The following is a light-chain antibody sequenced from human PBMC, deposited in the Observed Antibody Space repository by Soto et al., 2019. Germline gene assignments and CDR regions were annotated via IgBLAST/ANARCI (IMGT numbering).Light chain of an antibody. CDR3: CSYAGSSTYV. J-gene: IGLJ1*01. CDR1: SSDVGSYNL. V-gene: IGLV2-23*01. Sequence: QSALTQPASVSGSPGQSITISCTGTSSDVGSYNLVSWYQQHPGKAPKLMVYEGSKRPSGISNRFSGSKSGNTASLTIYGLQAEDEADYYGCSYAGSSTYVFGTGTKVT. CDR2: EGS.